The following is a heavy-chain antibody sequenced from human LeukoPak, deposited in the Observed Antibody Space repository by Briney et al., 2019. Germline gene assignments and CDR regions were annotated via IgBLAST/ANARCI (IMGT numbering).Heavy chain of an antibody. J-gene: IGHJ4*02. CDR3: ARHGKTYCGGDCYPLDY. D-gene: IGHD2-21*02. Sequence: GESLKISCKGSGHSFNSYWIGWVRQMPGKGLEWMGVINPGDSDTRYSPSFQGQVTISAEKSISTAYLQWSSLEASDTAMYYCARHGKTYCGGDCYPLDYWGQGTLVTVSS. V-gene: IGHV5-51*01. CDR2: INPGDSDT. CDR1: GHSFNSYW.